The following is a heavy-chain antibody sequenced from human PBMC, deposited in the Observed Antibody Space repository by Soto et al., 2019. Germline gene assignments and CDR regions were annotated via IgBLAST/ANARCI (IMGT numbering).Heavy chain of an antibody. D-gene: IGHD6-6*01. CDR2: IGGSDGRT. CDR1: GFTFSTYA. CDR3: AKDIAARPMRGWGFDP. Sequence: EVQLLESGGGLVQPGGSLRLSCAASGFTFSTYAMSWVRQAPGKGLQWVSSIGGSDGRTYYADSVKGRFTISRDNAKNSLYLQMNSLRAEDTALYYCAKDIAARPMRGWGFDPWGQGTLVTVSS. J-gene: IGHJ5*02. V-gene: IGHV3-23*01.